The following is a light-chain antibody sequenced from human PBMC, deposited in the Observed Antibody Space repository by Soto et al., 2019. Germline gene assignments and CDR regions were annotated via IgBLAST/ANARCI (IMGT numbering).Light chain of an antibody. CDR2: GNT. J-gene: IGLJ3*02. CDR3: QSYDSSLSGSV. CDR1: SSNIGAGFD. V-gene: IGLV1-40*01. Sequence: QSVLTQPPSVSGAPGQRVTISCSGSSSNIGAGFDVHWYRHLPGIAPKLLIHGNTNRPSGVPDRFSGSKSGSSASLAITGLQAEDEADYYCQSYDSSLSGSVFGGGTKLTVL.